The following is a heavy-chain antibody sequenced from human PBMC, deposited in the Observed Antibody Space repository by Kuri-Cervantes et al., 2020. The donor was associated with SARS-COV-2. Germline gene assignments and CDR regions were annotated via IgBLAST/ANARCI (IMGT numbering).Heavy chain of an antibody. CDR1: GFTFSNAW. Sequence: GESLKISCAASGFTFSNAWMSWVRQAPGKGLEWVGRSKSKTDGGTTDYAAPVKGRFTISRDDSKNTLYLQMNSLKTEDTAVYYCTTDLPNPTYPRYYYYYYGMDVWGQGTTVTVSS. D-gene: IGHD2-2*02. CDR3: TTDLPNPTYPRYYYYYYGMDV. CDR2: SKSKTDGGTT. J-gene: IGHJ6*02. V-gene: IGHV3-15*01.